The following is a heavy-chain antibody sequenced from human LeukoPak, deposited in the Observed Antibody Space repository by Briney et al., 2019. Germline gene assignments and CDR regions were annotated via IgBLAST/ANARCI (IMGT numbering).Heavy chain of an antibody. CDR3: AKGQRIIAVAGSIDY. Sequence: GGSLRLSCAASGFTFSSYGMHWVRQAPGKGLEWVAVISYDGSNKYYADSVKGRFTISRDNSKNTLYLQMNSLRAEDTAVYYCAKGQRIIAVAGSIDYWGQGTLVTVSS. J-gene: IGHJ4*02. V-gene: IGHV3-30*18. CDR2: ISYDGSNK. CDR1: GFTFSSYG. D-gene: IGHD6-19*01.